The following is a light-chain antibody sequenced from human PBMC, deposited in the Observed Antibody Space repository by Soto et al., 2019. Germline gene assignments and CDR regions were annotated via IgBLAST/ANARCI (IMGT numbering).Light chain of an antibody. CDR1: TGAVTSGHY. CDR2: DTS. CDR3: LLSYSGARGV. Sequence: QAVVTQEPSLTVSPGVTVTLTCGSSTGAVTSGHYPYWFQQKPGQAPRTLIYDTSNKHSWTPARFSGSLLGGKAALTLSGAQPEDEAEYYCLLSYSGARGVFGTGTKVTVL. J-gene: IGLJ1*01. V-gene: IGLV7-46*01.